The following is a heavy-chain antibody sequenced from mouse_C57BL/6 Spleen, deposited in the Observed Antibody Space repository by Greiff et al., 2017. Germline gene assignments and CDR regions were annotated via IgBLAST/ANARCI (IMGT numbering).Heavy chain of an antibody. CDR3: ARWVYYYGSKGYYFDY. D-gene: IGHD1-1*01. V-gene: IGHV1-69*01. J-gene: IGHJ2*01. CDR1: GYTFTSYW. CDR2: IDPSDSYT. Sequence: VHVKQPGAELVMPGASVKLSCKASGYTFTSYWMHWVKQRPGQGLEWIGEIDPSDSYTNYNQKFKGKSTLTVDKSSSTAYMQLSSLTSEDSAVYYCARWVYYYGSKGYYFDYWGQGTTLTVSS.